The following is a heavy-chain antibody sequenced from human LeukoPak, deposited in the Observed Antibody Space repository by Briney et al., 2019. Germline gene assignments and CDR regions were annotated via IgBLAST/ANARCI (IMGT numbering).Heavy chain of an antibody. D-gene: IGHD7-27*01. Sequence: SETLSLTCTVSGVFIAVSIRRHYWIWVRQPPGKGLEWIGHFSYSGSTNYNQSLRSRVTISADTSKNQFSLRLSSVTAADTALYYCARDGEGDEAWDYWGQGTLVTVSS. V-gene: IGHV4-61*01. CDR3: ARDGEGDEAWDY. CDR1: GVFIAVSIRRHY. J-gene: IGHJ4*02. CDR2: FSYSGST.